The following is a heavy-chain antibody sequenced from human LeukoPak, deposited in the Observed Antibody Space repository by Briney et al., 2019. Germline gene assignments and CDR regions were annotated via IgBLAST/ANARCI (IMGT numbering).Heavy chain of an antibody. CDR3: ASHGEWLPQDSLQNQIDY. Sequence: SVKVSCKASGYTFTSYGISWVRQAPGQGLEWMGRIIPILGIANYAQKFQGRVTITADKSTSTAYMELSSLRSEDTAVYYCASHGEWLPQDSLQNQIDYWGQGTLVTVSS. J-gene: IGHJ4*02. D-gene: IGHD3-3*01. V-gene: IGHV1-69*04. CDR2: IIPILGIA. CDR1: GYTFTSYG.